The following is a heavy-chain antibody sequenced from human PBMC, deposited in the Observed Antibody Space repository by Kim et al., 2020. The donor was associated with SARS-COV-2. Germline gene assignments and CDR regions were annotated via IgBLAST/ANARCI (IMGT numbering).Heavy chain of an antibody. J-gene: IGHJ6*02. V-gene: IGHV6-1*01. CDR3: ARQKRAGSGMDV. Sequence: AYAVSVKSRITINPDTSKNQLSLQLNSVTPDDTAVYYCARQKRAGSGMDVWGQGTTVTVSS. D-gene: IGHD6-25*01.